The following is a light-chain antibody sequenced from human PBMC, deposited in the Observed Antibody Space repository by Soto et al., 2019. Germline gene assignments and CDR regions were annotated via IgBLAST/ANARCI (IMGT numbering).Light chain of an antibody. CDR3: GTWDSSLEGFV. V-gene: IGLV1-51*01. CDR1: RSNINNNF. CDR2: DNY. J-gene: IGLJ1*01. Sequence: QSVLTQPPSVSAAPGQKVTISCSGSRSNINNNFVSWYQLFPGTAPKLLIYDNYKLPSGSPDRFSASKSGTSATLAITGRQTGDEAEYNFGTWDSSLEGFVFGTGTKVTVL.